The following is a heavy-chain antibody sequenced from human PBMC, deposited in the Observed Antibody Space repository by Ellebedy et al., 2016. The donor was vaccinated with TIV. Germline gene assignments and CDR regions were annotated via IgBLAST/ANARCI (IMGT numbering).Heavy chain of an antibody. J-gene: IGHJ4*02. V-gene: IGHV4-34*01. CDR2: ITHSGST. Sequence: SETLSLXCTVYGGSFSDYSWSWIRQPPGKGLEWIGEITHSGSTKYSPSLKSRVTISVDMSKKKFSLRLSSVTAADTAVYYCARRSREQLVGYFDDWGQGTLVTVSS. CDR3: ARRSREQLVGYFDD. D-gene: IGHD6-6*01. CDR1: GGSFSDYS.